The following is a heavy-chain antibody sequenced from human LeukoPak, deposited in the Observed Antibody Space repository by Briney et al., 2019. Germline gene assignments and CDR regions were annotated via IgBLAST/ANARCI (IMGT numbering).Heavy chain of an antibody. V-gene: IGHV4-30-2*01. J-gene: IGHJ4*02. CDR2: ICHSGST. Sequence: TSETLSLTCAVSGGSISSGGYSWSWIRQPPGKGLEWIGYICHSGSTYYNPSLKSRVTISVDRSKNQFSLKLSSVTAADTAVYYCARAGYGDYVSDWGQGTLVTVSS. CDR3: ARAGYGDYVSD. D-gene: IGHD4-17*01. CDR1: GGSISSGGYS.